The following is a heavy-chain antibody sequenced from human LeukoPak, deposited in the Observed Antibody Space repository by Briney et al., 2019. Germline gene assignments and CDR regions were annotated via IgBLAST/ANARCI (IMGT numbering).Heavy chain of an antibody. CDR2: IYPGDSDT. J-gene: IGHJ4*02. CDR3: ARRCYYDSSGYSAFCY. CDR1: GYSFTNYW. D-gene: IGHD3-22*01. V-gene: IGHV5-51*01. Sequence: KSGESLKISCKGSGYSFTNYWIGWVRQMPGKGLEWMGIIYPGDSDTRYSPSFQGQVTISADKSISTAYLQWSSLKASDTAMYYCARRCYYDSSGYSAFCYWGQGTLVTVSS.